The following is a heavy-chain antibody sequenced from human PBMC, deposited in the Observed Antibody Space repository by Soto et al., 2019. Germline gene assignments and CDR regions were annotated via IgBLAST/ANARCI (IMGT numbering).Heavy chain of an antibody. V-gene: IGHV4-61*01. CDR3: ARGYSHYAH. CDR1: GGSVSRDSNF. J-gene: IGHJ4*02. D-gene: IGHD4-4*01. CDR2: IYYSGPS. Sequence: KAXETLSLTCTVSGGSVSRDSNFWSWIRQPPGKGLEWIGYIYYSGPSRYNPSLESRVTISIDSSKNQVSLTLTSVTAADTAVYYCARGYSHYAHWGRGTLVTVSS.